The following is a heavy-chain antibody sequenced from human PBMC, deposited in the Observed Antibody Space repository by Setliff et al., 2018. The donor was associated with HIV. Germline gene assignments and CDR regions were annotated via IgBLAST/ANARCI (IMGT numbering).Heavy chain of an antibody. CDR2: ISHSGST. V-gene: IGHV4-34*09. CDR3: ARGPIYNFWNGYYWFDP. Sequence: LSLTCAVYGGSFSDYSWTWIRQPPGKGLEWIGEISHSGSTNYNPSLKSRVIISVDTSKNQFSLKLSSVTAADTAVYYCARGPIYNFWNGYYWFDPWGQGTLVTVSS. CDR1: GGSFSDYS. D-gene: IGHD3-3*01. J-gene: IGHJ5*02.